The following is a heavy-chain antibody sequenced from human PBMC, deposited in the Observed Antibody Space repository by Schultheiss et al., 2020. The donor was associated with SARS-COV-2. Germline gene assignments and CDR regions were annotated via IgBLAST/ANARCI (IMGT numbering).Heavy chain of an antibody. J-gene: IGHJ4*02. V-gene: IGHV3-23*01. Sequence: GGSLRLSCAASGFTFSSYPMSWVRQAPGKGLEWVSGISASGGSTHYADSVKGRFTISRDNSKNTLYLQMNSLRVEDTAVYYCARDSDYGDYVIDYWGQGTLVTVSS. CDR1: GFTFSSYP. CDR2: ISASGGST. CDR3: ARDSDYGDYVIDY. D-gene: IGHD4-17*01.